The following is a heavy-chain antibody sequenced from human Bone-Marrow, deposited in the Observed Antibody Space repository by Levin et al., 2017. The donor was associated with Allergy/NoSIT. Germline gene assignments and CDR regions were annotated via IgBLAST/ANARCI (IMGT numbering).Heavy chain of an antibody. CDR2: IYSGGRT. D-gene: IGHD3-9*01. Sequence: LSLTCAASFFLFFLPSLRWVRQAPGKGLEWVSVIYSGGRTNYADSVKGRFTISLSPSKNTLYLQMNSLRAEDTAVDYCVSSPSTGYWGQGTLVTVSS. CDR1: FFLFFLPS. J-gene: IGHJ4*02. V-gene: IGHV3-53*01. CDR3: VSSPSTGY.